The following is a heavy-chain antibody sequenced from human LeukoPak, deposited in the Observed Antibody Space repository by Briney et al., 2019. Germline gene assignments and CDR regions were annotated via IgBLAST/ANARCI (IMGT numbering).Heavy chain of an antibody. CDR2: IYTSGST. Sequence: SETLSLTCTVSGVSISSGSYYWSWIRQPAGKELEWIGRIYTSGSTNYNPSLKSRVTISVDTSKNQFSLKLSSVTAADTAVYYCARDGLWFGELLGGQGTLVTVSS. V-gene: IGHV4-61*02. CDR1: GVSISSGSYY. J-gene: IGHJ4*02. D-gene: IGHD3-10*01. CDR3: ARDGLWFGELL.